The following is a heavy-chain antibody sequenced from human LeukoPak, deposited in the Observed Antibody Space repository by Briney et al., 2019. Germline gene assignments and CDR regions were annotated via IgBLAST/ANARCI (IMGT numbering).Heavy chain of an antibody. J-gene: IGHJ4*02. V-gene: IGHV4-61*01. Sequence: SETLSLTCTVPGGSVSSGSYYWSWIRQPPGKGLEWIGYIYYSGSTNYNPSLKSRVTISVDTSKNQFSLKLSSVTAADTAVYYCAGGLYSSGWYWGQGTLVTVSS. D-gene: IGHD6-19*01. CDR1: GGSVSSGSYY. CDR2: IYYSGST. CDR3: AGGLYSSGWY.